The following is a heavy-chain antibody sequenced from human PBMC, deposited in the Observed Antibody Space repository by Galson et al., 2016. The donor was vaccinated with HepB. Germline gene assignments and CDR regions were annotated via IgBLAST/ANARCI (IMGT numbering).Heavy chain of an antibody. CDR1: GASISDSNW. CDR3: ARASIIPGARMIFDP. V-gene: IGHV4-4*02. D-gene: IGHD2-2*01. CDR2: IYHTGTS. J-gene: IGHJ5*02. Sequence: SETLSLTCAVSGASISDSNWWTWVCQVPEKGLEWLGEIYHTGTSNNNPFLSSRFTLSVDKSRNQFSLNVTSVTAADAAVYYCARASIIPGARMIFDPWGQGTLVTVSS.